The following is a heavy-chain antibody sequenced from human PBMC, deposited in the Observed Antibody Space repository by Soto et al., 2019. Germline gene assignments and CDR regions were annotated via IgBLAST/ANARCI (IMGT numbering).Heavy chain of an antibody. J-gene: IGHJ5*02. CDR3: AGGIMYGYYSRSLDP. V-gene: IGHV1-8*01. D-gene: IGHD5-18*01. CDR2: MNPNSGNT. CDR1: GYTFTSYD. Sequence: QVQLVQSGAEVKKPGASVKVSCKASGYTFTSYDINWVRQATGQGFEYLGWMNPNSGNTGYVKKFQGRVTMTRDTSMTTARLHQMRLRSDDAALSYCAGGIMYGYYSRSLDPWGPGTLVTVSS.